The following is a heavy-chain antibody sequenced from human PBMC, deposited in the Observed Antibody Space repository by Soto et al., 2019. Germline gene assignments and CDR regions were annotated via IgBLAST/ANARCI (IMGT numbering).Heavy chain of an antibody. Sequence: LRLSCATSGFTFSTFSMNWVRQAPGKGLEWVSSISTTVSYIYYADSVKGRFTISRDNGKNSLYLQMSSLKAEDTAVYYCAASSRYYDFWSGYYGEFDYWGQGTLVTVSS. CDR1: GFTFSTFS. J-gene: IGHJ4*02. D-gene: IGHD3-3*01. V-gene: IGHV3-21*01. CDR3: AASSRYYDFWSGYYGEFDY. CDR2: ISTTVSYI.